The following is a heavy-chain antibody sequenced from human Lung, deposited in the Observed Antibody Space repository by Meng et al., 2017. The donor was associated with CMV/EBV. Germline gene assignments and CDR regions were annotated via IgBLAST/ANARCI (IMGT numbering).Heavy chain of an antibody. CDR2: IYHSGYT. CDR1: GGSISTSNW. V-gene: IGHV4-4*02. Sequence: SXTLSLXCAVSGGSISTSNWWSWVRQSPEKGLEWIGEIYHSGYTNYNPSLKSRVSMSVDRSKRQFSLRLTSVTAADTAVYFCARVADYGGNCFGYWGPGTXVTVSS. D-gene: IGHD4-23*01. J-gene: IGHJ4*02. CDR3: ARVADYGGNCFGY.